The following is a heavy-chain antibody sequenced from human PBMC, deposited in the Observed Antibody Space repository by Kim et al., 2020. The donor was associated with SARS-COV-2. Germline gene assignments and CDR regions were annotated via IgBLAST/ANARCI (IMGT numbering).Heavy chain of an antibody. J-gene: IGHJ4*02. CDR3: ARSEDGSGSYHDY. CDR1: GFTFSSYG. CDR2: IWYDGSNK. V-gene: IGHV3-33*01. Sequence: GGSLRLSCAASGFTFSSYGMHWVRQAPGKGLEWVAVIWYDGSNKYYADSVKGRFTISRDNSKNTLYLQMNSLRAEDTAVYYCARSEDGSGSYHDYWGQGTLVTVSS. D-gene: IGHD3-10*01.